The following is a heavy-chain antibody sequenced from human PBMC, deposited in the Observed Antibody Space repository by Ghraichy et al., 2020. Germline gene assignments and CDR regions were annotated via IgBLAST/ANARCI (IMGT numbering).Heavy chain of an antibody. CDR3: AKDFYDILTGYYKDEDYFDY. CDR2: ISGSGGST. V-gene: IGHV3-23*01. J-gene: IGHJ4*02. Sequence: LSLTCAASGFTFSSYAMSWVRQAPGKGLEWVSAISGSGGSTYYADSVKGRFTISRDNSKNTLYLQMNSLRAEDTAVYYCAKDFYDILTGYYKDEDYFDYWGQGTLVTVSS. CDR1: GFTFSSYA. D-gene: IGHD3-9*01.